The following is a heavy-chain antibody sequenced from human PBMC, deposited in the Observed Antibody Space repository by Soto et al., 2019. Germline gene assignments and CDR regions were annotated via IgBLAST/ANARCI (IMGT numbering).Heavy chain of an antibody. D-gene: IGHD3-16*01. CDR3: ARSLRNDLFDY. J-gene: IGHJ4*02. Sequence: SETLSLTCTVSGGSISRYFWGWIRQPPGKGLELIGYIYYTGSTNYHPSLKNRVTISVDTSQNQFSLKLNSVPAAETAVYFCARSLRNDLFDYWGQGALVTVSS. V-gene: IGHV4-59*01. CDR1: GGSISRYF. CDR2: IYYTGST.